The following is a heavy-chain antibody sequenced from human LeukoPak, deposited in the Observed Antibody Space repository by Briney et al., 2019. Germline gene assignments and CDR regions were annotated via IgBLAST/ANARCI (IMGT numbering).Heavy chain of an antibody. V-gene: IGHV3-11*04. CDR1: GFTFSDYD. CDR3: ARDLPRRAHEDY. Sequence: GGSLRLSCVASGFTFSDYDMSWIRQAPGPGPEWISHISGSGKVTYHVASVKSRFTISRDNAKNSLYLQMNSLRAEDTAVYYCARDLPRRAHEDYWGQGTLVTVSS. J-gene: IGHJ4*02. CDR2: ISGSGKVT.